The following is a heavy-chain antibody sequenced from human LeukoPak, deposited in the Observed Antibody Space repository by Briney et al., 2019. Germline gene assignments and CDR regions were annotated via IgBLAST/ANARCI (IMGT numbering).Heavy chain of an antibody. CDR1: GFTFSSYE. D-gene: IGHD1-26*01. CDR3: ARAYSGSYTGGY. V-gene: IGHV3-48*03. CDR2: ISSSGSTI. J-gene: IGHJ4*02. Sequence: GGSLRLSCAASGFTFSSYEMNWVRQAPGKGLEWVSYISSSGSTIYYADSVKGRFTISRDSAKNSLYLQMNSLRAEDTAVYYCARAYSGSYTGGYWGQGTLVTVSS.